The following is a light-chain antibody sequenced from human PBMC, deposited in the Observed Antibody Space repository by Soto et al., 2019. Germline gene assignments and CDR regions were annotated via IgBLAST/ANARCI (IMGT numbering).Light chain of an antibody. J-gene: IGLJ3*02. CDR3: ASWDNSLNDLV. CDR1: SSNIGSNS. V-gene: IGLV1-44*01. CDR2: DNH. Sequence: QSVLTQPPSASRTPGQRVTISCSGSSSNIGSNSLNWYQQLPGTAPKFVIYDNHQRPSGVPDRFSGSKSGTSASLGISGLQPEDEADYYCASWDNSLNDLVFGGGTKVTVL.